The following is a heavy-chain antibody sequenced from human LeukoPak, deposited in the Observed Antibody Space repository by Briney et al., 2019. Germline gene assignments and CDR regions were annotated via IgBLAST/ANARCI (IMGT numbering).Heavy chain of an antibody. D-gene: IGHD1-14*01. CDR1: AFTSRDYW. V-gene: IGHV3-74*01. J-gene: IGHJ6*02. CDR2: LNEDGSRT. CDR3: ARGPPGFYGTDV. Sequence: GGSLRLSCAASSAFTSRDYWMHWVCQAPGKGLVWVSRLNEDGSRTIYADSVKGRFTISRDNAKNTVYLQMNSLRDEDTAVYFCARGPPGFYGTDVWGQGTAVTVSS.